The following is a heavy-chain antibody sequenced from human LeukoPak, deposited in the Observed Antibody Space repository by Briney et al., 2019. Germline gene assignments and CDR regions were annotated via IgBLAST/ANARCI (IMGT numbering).Heavy chain of an antibody. J-gene: IGHJ4*02. CDR1: GDSIRSSSYY. D-gene: IGHD2-8*02. Sequence: PSETLSLTCAVSGDSIRSSSYYWGWIRQPPGRGLAWIGSIYYRGSTYYNPSLKSRVTISVVTSKSQFSLELTSVTVADTAMYFCATGILAIKSRFFDYWGQGSLITVSS. CDR3: ATGILAIKSRFFDY. CDR2: IYYRGST. V-gene: IGHV4-39*01.